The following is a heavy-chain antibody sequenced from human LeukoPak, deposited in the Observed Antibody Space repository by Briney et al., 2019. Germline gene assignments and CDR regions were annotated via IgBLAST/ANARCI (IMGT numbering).Heavy chain of an antibody. V-gene: IGHV3-23*01. CDR1: GFTFSSYA. CDR2: ISGSGGST. CDR3: AKDLAEMATIIDY. J-gene: IGHJ4*02. Sequence: PGGSLRLSCAASGFTFSSYAMSWVRQAPGKGLEWVSVISGSGGSTSYADSVKGRFTISRDNSKNTLYLQMNSLRAEDTAVYYCAKDLAEMATIIDYWGQGTLVTVSS. D-gene: IGHD5-24*01.